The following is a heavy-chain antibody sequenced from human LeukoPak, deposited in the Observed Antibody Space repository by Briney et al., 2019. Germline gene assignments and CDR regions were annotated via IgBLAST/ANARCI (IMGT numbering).Heavy chain of an antibody. Sequence: GGSLRPSCAASGFTFSSYSMNWVRQAPGKGLEWVSSISSSSSYIYYADSVKGRFTISRDNAKNSLYLQMNSLRAEDTAVYYCARDSLPPGIAARRCYWFDPWGQGTLVTVSS. D-gene: IGHD6-6*01. CDR1: GFTFSSYS. J-gene: IGHJ5*02. V-gene: IGHV3-21*01. CDR3: ARDSLPPGIAARRCYWFDP. CDR2: ISSSSSYI.